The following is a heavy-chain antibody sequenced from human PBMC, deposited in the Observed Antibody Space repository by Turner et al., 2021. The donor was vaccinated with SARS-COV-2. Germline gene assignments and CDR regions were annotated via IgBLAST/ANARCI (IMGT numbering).Heavy chain of an antibody. D-gene: IGHD1-26*01. V-gene: IGHV3-30*18. CDR2: ISYDGSNK. J-gene: IGHJ4*02. Sequence: QVQLVESGGGVVQPGRSLRLSCAASGLTFSIYGMHWVRQAPGKGLEGVAVISYDGSNKYYADSVKGRFTISRDNSKNTLYLQMNSLRAEDTAVYYCAKSYSGSYWDRNDYWGQGTLVTVSS. CDR3: AKSYSGSYWDRNDY. CDR1: GLTFSIYG.